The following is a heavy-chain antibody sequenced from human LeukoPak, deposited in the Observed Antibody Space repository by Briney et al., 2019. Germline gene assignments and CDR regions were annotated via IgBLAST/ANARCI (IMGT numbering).Heavy chain of an antibody. CDR3: AGPIAAAGKFDY. J-gene: IGHJ4*02. CDR1: GYTFTSYG. Sequence: GASVKVSCKASGYTFTSYGISWVRQAPGQGLERMGWISAYNGNTNYAQKLQGRVTMTTDTSTSTAYMELRSLRSDDTAVYYCAGPIAAAGKFDYWGQGTLVTVSS. CDR2: ISAYNGNT. V-gene: IGHV1-18*01. D-gene: IGHD6-13*01.